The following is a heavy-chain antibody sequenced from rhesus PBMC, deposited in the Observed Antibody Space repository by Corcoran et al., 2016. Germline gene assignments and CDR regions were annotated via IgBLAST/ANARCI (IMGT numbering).Heavy chain of an antibody. Sequence: QVQLQESGPGVVKPSETLSLTCAVSGGSISGYYWNWIRQPPGKGLEWIGNIQGSASTNNHKPPRKSRVTRSVDTAKNQLSLKLRSGTAADTAVYYCARRFDYWGQGVLVTGSS. CDR3: ARRFDY. V-gene: IGHV4S11*01. CDR2: IQGSASTN. J-gene: IGHJ4*01. CDR1: GGSISGYY.